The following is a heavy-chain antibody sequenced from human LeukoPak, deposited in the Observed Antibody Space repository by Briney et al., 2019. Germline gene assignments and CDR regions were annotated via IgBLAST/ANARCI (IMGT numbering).Heavy chain of an antibody. Sequence: SQTLSLTCTVSGGSISSGSCYWRWLGQPAGKGREGVRRIYTSGSTNYNTSLKSRVTISVATSKNQFSLKLSSVTAADTAVYYCARTRGLPNAFDIWGQGTMVTVSS. CDR1: GGSISSGSCY. V-gene: IGHV4-61*02. CDR2: IYTSGST. J-gene: IGHJ3*02. D-gene: IGHD3-10*01. CDR3: ARTRGLPNAFDI.